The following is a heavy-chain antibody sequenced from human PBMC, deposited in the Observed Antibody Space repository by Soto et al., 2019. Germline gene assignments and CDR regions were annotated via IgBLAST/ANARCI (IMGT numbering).Heavy chain of an antibody. CDR1: GGTFSSYA. D-gene: IGHD6-19*01. Sequence: QVQLVQSGAEVKKPGSSVKVSCKASGGTFSSYAISWVRQAPGQGLEWMGGIIPIFGTANYAQKFQGRVTXTXDXXRSTADMELSSLRSEDTAVYYCAGGTAIAVERFDYWGQGTLVTVSS. V-gene: IGHV1-69*05. CDR3: AGGTAIAVERFDY. J-gene: IGHJ4*02. CDR2: IIPIFGTA.